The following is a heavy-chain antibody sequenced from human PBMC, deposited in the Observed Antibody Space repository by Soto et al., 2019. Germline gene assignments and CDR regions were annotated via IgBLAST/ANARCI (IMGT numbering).Heavy chain of an antibody. CDR2: IYPGDSDT. CDR1: GYSFTSYW. Sequence: PGESLKISCKGSGYSFTSYWIGWVRQMPGKGLEWMGIIYPGDSDTRYSPSFQGQVTISADKSISTAYLQWSSLKASDTAMYYCARLFPEYYDSSGYSAPSHGMDVWGQGTTVTVSS. CDR3: ARLFPEYYDSSGYSAPSHGMDV. V-gene: IGHV5-51*01. J-gene: IGHJ6*02. D-gene: IGHD3-22*01.